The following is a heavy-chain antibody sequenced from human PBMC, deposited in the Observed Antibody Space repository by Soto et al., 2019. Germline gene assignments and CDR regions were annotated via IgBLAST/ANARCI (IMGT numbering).Heavy chain of an antibody. J-gene: IGHJ3*02. V-gene: IGHV3-15*01. CDR1: VFTFSNAW. CDR2: IKSKTDGGTT. Sequence: GGSLRLSCAASVFTFSNAWMSWVRQAPGKGLERVGRIKSKTDGGTTDYAAPVKGRFTISRDDSKNTLYLQMNSLKTEDTAVYYCTTDSTKDYDYIWGSYRYTESAFDIWGQGTMVTVSS. CDR3: TTDSTKDYDYIWGSYRYTESAFDI. D-gene: IGHD3-16*02.